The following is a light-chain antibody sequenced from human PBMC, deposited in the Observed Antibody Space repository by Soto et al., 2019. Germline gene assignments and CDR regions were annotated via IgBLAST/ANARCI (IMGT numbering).Light chain of an antibody. CDR1: QSLLHSNGYNY. Sequence: DIVMTQSPISLPVTPGEPASISCRSSQSLLHSNGYNYLDWYLQKPGQSPQLLIYLGSTLASGVPDRFSGSGSGRDFTLKISRVEADDVGVYYCMPDLQTPDTFCEGTKVEIK. J-gene: IGKJ4*01. CDR2: LGS. V-gene: IGKV2-28*01. CDR3: MPDLQTPDT.